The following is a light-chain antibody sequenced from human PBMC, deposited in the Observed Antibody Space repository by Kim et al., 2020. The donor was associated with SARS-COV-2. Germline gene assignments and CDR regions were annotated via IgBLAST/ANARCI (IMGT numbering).Light chain of an antibody. Sequence: GDRVTITCRASQSISSWLAWYQQKPEKAPKLLIYDASSLESGVPSRFSGSGSGTEFTLTISSLQPDDFATYYCQQYNSYPWTFGQGTKV. CDR2: DAS. CDR3: QQYNSYPWT. J-gene: IGKJ1*01. V-gene: IGKV1-5*01. CDR1: QSISSW.